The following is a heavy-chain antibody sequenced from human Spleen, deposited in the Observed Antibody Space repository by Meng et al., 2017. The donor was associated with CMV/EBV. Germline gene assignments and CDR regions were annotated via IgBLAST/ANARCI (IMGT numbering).Heavy chain of an antibody. J-gene: IGHJ4*02. CDR2: ISTSGTTM. D-gene: IGHD2-15*01. CDR3: ARVRCSGASCYFSDY. Sequence: GESLKISCAASGFTFSDYYMSWIRQAPGKGLEWVSYISTSGTTMYYGDSVKGRFTISRDNAKNSLYLQMNSLRAEDTAVYYCARVRCSGASCYFSDYWGQGTLGTVSS. CDR1: GFTFSDYY. V-gene: IGHV3-11*04.